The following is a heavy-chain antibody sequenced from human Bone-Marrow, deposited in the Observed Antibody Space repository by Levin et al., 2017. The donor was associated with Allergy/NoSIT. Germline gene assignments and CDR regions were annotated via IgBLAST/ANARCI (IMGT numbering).Heavy chain of an antibody. CDR1: GYTFSNYG. CDR3: ARDRDYGSGTPPNY. V-gene: IGHV1-18*01. CDR2: ISTVTGNT. Sequence: ASVKVSCKTSGYTFSNYGLSWVRQAPGRGLEWMGWISTVTGNTDYAQNFQGRLSLTTDTSTTTAYMELRSLRSDDPGTYFCARDRDYGSGTPPNYWGQGTLVTVSS. D-gene: IGHD3-10*01. J-gene: IGHJ4*02.